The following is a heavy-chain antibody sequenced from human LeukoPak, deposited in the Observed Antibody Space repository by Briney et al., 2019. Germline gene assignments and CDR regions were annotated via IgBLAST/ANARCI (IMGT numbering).Heavy chain of an antibody. CDR2: ISAYNGNT. CDR1: GYTFTSYG. V-gene: IGHV1-18*01. Sequence: ASVKVSCKASGYTFTSYGISWVRQAPGQGLEWIGWISAYNGNTNYAQKLQGRVTMTTDTSTSTAYMELRSLRSDDTAVYYCARASVTLVRGVITPYYYYGMDVWGQGTTVTVSS. D-gene: IGHD3-10*01. CDR3: ARASVTLVRGVITPYYYYGMDV. J-gene: IGHJ6*02.